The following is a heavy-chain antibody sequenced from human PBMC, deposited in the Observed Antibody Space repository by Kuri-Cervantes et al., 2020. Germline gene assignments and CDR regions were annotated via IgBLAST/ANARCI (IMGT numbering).Heavy chain of an antibody. J-gene: IGHJ6*02. Sequence: GGSLRLSCAASGFTVSSNYMSWVRQAPGKGLEWVSLISWDGGSTYYADSVKGRFTISRDNSKNSLYLQMNSLRTEDTALYYCAKDIRSVVVVGYGMDVWGQGTTVTVSS. D-gene: IGHD2-15*01. CDR2: ISWDGGST. V-gene: IGHV3-43*01. CDR3: AKDIRSVVVVGYGMDV. CDR1: GFTVSSNY.